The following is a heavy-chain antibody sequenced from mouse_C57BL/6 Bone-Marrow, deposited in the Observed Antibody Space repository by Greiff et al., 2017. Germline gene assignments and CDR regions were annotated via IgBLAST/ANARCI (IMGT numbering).Heavy chain of an antibody. CDR1: GYTFTSYG. Sequence: VQLQQSGAELARPGASVKLSCKASGYTFTSYGISWVKQRTGQGLEWIGEIYPRSGNTYYNEKFKGKATLTADKSSSTAYVELRSLTSEDSAVYCCARTLDYGYDEEGYFDYWGQGTTLTVSS. V-gene: IGHV1-81*01. CDR2: IYPRSGNT. D-gene: IGHD2-2*01. CDR3: ARTLDYGYDEEGYFDY. J-gene: IGHJ2*01.